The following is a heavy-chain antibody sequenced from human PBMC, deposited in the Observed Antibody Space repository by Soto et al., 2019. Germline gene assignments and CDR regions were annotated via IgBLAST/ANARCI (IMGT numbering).Heavy chain of an antibody. V-gene: IGHV4-30-4*01. D-gene: IGHD4-17*01. CDR1: GGSVSSGNYY. J-gene: IGHJ4*02. CDR3: SRPRSGDYAVDI. CDR2: IHDRGNT. Sequence: QVQLQESGPGLVKPSQTLSLTCTVSGGSVSSGNYYWSWIRQPPGKGLEWIGYIHDRGNTNYNPSLKSRVSISIDPSKNQLSLKLTSGTAADTAIYYCSRPRSGDYAVDIWGQGTRVTVSS.